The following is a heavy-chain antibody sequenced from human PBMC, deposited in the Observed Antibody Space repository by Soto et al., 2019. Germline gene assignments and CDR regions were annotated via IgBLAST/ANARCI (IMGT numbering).Heavy chain of an antibody. CDR2: ISGSGCGT. D-gene: IGHD3-3*01. V-gene: IGHV3-23*01. CDR1: GFTFSSYA. J-gene: IGHJ4*02. CDR3: AKPSPYDFRSGYFFDY. Sequence: GGSLRLSCAASGFTFSSYAMSWVRQAPGKGLEWVSAISGSGCGTYYADSVKGRFTISRDNSKNTLYLQMNSLRAEDTAVYYSAKPSPYDFRSGYFFDYWGQGTLVTVSS.